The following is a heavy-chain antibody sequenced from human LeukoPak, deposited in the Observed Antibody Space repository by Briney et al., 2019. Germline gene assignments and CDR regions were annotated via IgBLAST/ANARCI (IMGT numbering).Heavy chain of an antibody. J-gene: IGHJ4*02. Sequence: GGSLRLSCATSGFTFSSYSMNWVRQAPGKGLEWVSSISSSSSYIYYADSVKGRFTISRDNAKNSLYLQINSLRAEDTAVYYCAGDPRLEGPYWGQGTLVTVSS. CDR2: ISSSSSYI. CDR3: AGDPRLEGPY. V-gene: IGHV3-21*01. D-gene: IGHD4-11*01. CDR1: GFTFSSYS.